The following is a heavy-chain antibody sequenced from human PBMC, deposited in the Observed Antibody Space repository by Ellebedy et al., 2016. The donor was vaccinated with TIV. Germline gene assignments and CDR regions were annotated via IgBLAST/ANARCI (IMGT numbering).Heavy chain of an antibody. J-gene: IGHJ4*02. Sequence: GESLKISCAASGFSFSSYGMLWVRQAPGKGLEWVAVIWSDGSNKLYADSVKGRFTISRDNSKDTLYLQMNSLRDEDTAVYYCAKDLGAGGGSCFEFWGQGVLVTVSS. D-gene: IGHD2-15*01. CDR2: IWSDGSNK. CDR1: GFSFSSYG. CDR3: AKDLGAGGGSCFEF. V-gene: IGHV3-33*03.